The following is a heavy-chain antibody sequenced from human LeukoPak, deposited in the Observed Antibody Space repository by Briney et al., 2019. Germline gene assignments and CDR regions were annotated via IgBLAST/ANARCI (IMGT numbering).Heavy chain of an antibody. Sequence: ASVKVSCKASGYTFTSYYMHWVRQAPGQGLEWMGIINHSGGSTSYAQKFQGRVTMTRDMSTSTAYMELSSLRSEDTAVYYCAADAPSYCSGGSCYSAFAFDIWGQGTMVTVSS. D-gene: IGHD2-15*01. CDR3: AADAPSYCSGGSCYSAFAFDI. V-gene: IGHV1-46*01. CDR1: GYTFTSYY. CDR2: INHSGGST. J-gene: IGHJ3*02.